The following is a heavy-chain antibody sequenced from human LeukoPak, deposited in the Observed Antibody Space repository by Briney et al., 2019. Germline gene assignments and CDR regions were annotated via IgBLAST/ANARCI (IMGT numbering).Heavy chain of an antibody. V-gene: IGHV1-69*13. CDR3: ASYDDFWSGFAFDI. CDR1: GGTFSSYA. CDR2: IIPIFGTA. Sequence: GASVKVSCKASGGTFSSYAISWVRQAPGQGLEWMGGIIPIFGTANYAQKFQGRVTITADESTSTAYMELSSLRSEDTAVYHCASYDDFWSGFAFDIWGQGTMVTVSS. D-gene: IGHD3-3*01. J-gene: IGHJ3*02.